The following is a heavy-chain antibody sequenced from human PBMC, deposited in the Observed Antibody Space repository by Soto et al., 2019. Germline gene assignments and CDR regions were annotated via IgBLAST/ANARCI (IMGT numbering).Heavy chain of an antibody. Sequence: LRLSCAASGFTFSSYAMHWVRQAPGKGLEWVAVISYDGSNKYYADSVKGRFTISRDNSKNTLYLQMNSLRAEDTAVYYCGTRLDYWGQGTLVTVSS. J-gene: IGHJ4*02. V-gene: IGHV3-30-3*01. CDR1: GFTFSSYA. CDR2: ISYDGSNK. CDR3: GTRLDY.